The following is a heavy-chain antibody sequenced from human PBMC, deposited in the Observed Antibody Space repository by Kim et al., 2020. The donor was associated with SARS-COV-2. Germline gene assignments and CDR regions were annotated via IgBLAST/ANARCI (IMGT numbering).Heavy chain of an antibody. Sequence: QGRVTITRDTSASTAYMELSSLRSEDTAVYYCAGHYYGSGSYPVIGAFDIWGQGTMVTVSS. D-gene: IGHD3-10*01. V-gene: IGHV1-3*01. CDR3: AGHYYGSGSYPVIGAFDI. J-gene: IGHJ3*02.